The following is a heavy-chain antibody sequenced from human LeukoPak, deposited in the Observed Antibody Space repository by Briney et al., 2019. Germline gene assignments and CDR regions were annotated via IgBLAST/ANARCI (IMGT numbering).Heavy chain of an antibody. Sequence: GGSLRLSCAASGFTFSSCEMNWVRQAPGKGLEWVANMKEDGGEINYVDSVKGRFTISRDNAKNSLFLQMNSLRVEDTAVYYCARDRGYSTFDYWGQGTLVTVSS. D-gene: IGHD4-23*01. CDR3: ARDRGYSTFDY. CDR1: GFTFSSCE. CDR2: MKEDGGEI. V-gene: IGHV3-7*01. J-gene: IGHJ4*02.